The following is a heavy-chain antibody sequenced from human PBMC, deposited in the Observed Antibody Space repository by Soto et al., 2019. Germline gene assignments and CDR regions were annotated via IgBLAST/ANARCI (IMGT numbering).Heavy chain of an antibody. D-gene: IGHD2-2*01. Sequence: PSETLSLTCAVYGGSFSGYYWSWIRQPPGKGLEWIGEINHSGSTNYNSSLESRVTISVDTSKNQFSLKLSSVSAADTAVYYCARHGCSSTSCHYRMDVWGKGTTVTVSS. V-gene: IGHV4-34*01. CDR3: ARHGCSSTSCHYRMDV. CDR2: INHSGST. CDR1: GGSFSGYY. J-gene: IGHJ6*04.